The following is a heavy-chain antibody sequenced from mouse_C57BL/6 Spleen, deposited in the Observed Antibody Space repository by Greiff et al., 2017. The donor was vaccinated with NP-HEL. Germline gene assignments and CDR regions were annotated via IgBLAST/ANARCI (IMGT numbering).Heavy chain of an antibody. CDR3: ARSPTYYSFDY. Sequence: EVQLQQSGPELVKPGASVKISCKASGYTFTDYYMNWVKQSHGKSLEWIGDINPNNGGTSYNQKFKGKATLTVDKSSSTAYMELRSLTSEDSAVYYCARSPTYYSFDYWGQGTTLTVSS. V-gene: IGHV1-26*01. CDR1: GYTFTDYY. CDR2: INPNNGGT. J-gene: IGHJ2*01. D-gene: IGHD2-12*01.